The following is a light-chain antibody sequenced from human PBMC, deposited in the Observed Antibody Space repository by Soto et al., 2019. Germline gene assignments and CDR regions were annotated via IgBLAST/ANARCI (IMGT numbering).Light chain of an antibody. J-gene: IGKJ4*01. CDR1: QSISTY. Sequence: DIQMTQSPSSLSASIGDIITITCRASQSISTYLNWYQQKPGKAPKLLIYGASTLQNGFPSRFSCSASATDYTLTISCLQPEDFATYYCQQSCITPPLTFGGGTKVEMK. CDR2: GAS. V-gene: IGKV1-39*01. CDR3: QQSCITPPLT.